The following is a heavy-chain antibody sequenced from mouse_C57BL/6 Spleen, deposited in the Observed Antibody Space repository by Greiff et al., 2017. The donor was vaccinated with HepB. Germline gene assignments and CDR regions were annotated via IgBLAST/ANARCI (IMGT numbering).Heavy chain of an antibody. Sequence: EVKLQESGPGLVKPSQSLSLTCSVTGYSITSGYYWNWIRQFPGNKLEWMGYISYDGSNNYNPSLKNRISITRDTSKNQFFLKLNSVTTEDTATYYCARDRYYVGTYWGQGTLVTVSA. CDR2: ISYDGSN. CDR3: ARDRYYVGTY. V-gene: IGHV3-6*01. J-gene: IGHJ3*01. CDR1: GYSITSGYY. D-gene: IGHD1-1*01.